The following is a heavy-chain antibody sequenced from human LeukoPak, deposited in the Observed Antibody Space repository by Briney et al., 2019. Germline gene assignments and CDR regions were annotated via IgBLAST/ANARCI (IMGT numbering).Heavy chain of an antibody. Sequence: SVKVSCKASGGSFSSHAVGWVRQAPGQGLEWLGGTIPLFGTTRYAQKFQGRVTITTDESTRTAYMDPSSLTSEDTAVYYCARGSWDDVGYYYYYYMDVWGKGSTVTVSS. CDR1: GGSFSSHA. J-gene: IGHJ6*03. CDR3: ARGSWDDVGYYYYYYMDV. CDR2: TIPLFGTT. D-gene: IGHD1-1*01. V-gene: IGHV1-69*05.